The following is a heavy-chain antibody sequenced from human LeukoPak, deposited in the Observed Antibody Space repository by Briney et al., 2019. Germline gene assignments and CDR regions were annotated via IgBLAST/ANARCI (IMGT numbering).Heavy chain of an antibody. Sequence: GASVKVSCKASGGTFSSYAISWVRQAPGQGLEWMGGIIPIFGTANYAQKFQGRVTITADEFTSTAYMELSSPRSEDTAVYYCARGTYDFWSGTVPSDYWGQGTLVTVSS. CDR2: IIPIFGTA. CDR3: ARGTYDFWSGTVPSDY. V-gene: IGHV1-69*13. CDR1: GGTFSSYA. D-gene: IGHD3-3*01. J-gene: IGHJ4*02.